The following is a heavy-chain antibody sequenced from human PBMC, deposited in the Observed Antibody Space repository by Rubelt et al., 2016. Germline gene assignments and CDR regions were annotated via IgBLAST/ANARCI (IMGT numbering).Heavy chain of an antibody. J-gene: IGHJ4*02. Sequence: EVQLVESGGGLIQPGGSLRLSCAASGFTVSDSYMTWVRQAPGKGLEWVSIIYSGGGTYYADSLEGRFTISRDNSKNTLFLQMNVLVAEDTALYYCARDRYPGASVYWGQGTLVTVSS. CDR2: IYSGGGT. V-gene: IGHV3-53*01. D-gene: IGHD3-16*02. CDR3: ARDRYPGASVY. CDR1: GFTVSDSY.